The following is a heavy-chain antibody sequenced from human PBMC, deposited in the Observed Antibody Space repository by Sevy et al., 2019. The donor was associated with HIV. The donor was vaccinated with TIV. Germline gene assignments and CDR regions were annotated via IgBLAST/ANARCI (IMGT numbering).Heavy chain of an antibody. CDR3: AREGCTRPHDY. CDR1: GFAFYDYS. J-gene: IGHJ4*02. V-gene: IGHV3-21*04. CDR2: LSFGCGKI. Sequence: GGSLRLSCAASGFAFYDYSMSWIRQAPGKGLEWVATLSFGCGKINYADSVKGRFTISRDNSKNSFYLQMNSLRVEDTAVYYCAREGCTRPHDYWGQGTRVTVSS. D-gene: IGHD2-8*01.